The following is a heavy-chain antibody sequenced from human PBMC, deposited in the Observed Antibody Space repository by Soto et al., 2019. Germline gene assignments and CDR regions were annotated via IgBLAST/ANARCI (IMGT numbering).Heavy chain of an antibody. CDR3: TRDRPPNCSSTSCYFSYYFGY. CDR1: GFTFGDYA. J-gene: IGHJ4*02. CDR2: IRSKAYGGTT. D-gene: IGHD2-2*01. Sequence: KPGGSLRLSCTASGFTFGDYAMSWFRQAPGKGLEWVGFIRSKAYGGTTEYAASVKGRFTISRDDSKSIAYLQMNSLKTEDTAVYYCTRDRPPNCSSTSCYFSYYFGYWGQGTQVTVSS. V-gene: IGHV3-49*05.